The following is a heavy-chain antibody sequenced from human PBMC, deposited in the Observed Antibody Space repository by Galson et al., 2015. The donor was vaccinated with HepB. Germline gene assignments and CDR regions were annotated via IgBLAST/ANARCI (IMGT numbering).Heavy chain of an antibody. J-gene: IGHJ5*02. CDR2: IKTDGSDK. Sequence: SLRLSCAASGFTFSNYWMNWVRQAPGEGLEWVANIKTDGSDKYYVASVKGRFTISRDNAKNSLYLQMNSLRAEDTAVYYCARGEYGWFDPWGQGTLVTVSS. CDR1: GFTFSNYW. CDR3: ARGEYGWFDP. V-gene: IGHV3-7*03. D-gene: IGHD3-10*01.